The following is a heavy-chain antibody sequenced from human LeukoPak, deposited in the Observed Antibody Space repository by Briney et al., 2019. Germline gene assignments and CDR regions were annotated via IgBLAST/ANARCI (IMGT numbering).Heavy chain of an antibody. CDR2: INPNSGGT. CDR1: GYTFTGYY. D-gene: IGHD4-23*01. J-gene: IGHJ6*03. CDR3: ARDRGGGTSAYYYYYYYMDV. V-gene: IGHV1-2*02. Sequence: ASVKVSCKASGYTFTGYYMHWVRQAPGQGLEWMGWINPNSGGTNYAQKFQGRVTMTRDTSISTAYMELSRLRSDDTAVYYCARDRGGGTSAYYYYYYYMDVWGKGTTVTVSS.